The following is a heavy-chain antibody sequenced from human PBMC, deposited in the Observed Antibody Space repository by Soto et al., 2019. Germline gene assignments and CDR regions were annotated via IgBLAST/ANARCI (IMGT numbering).Heavy chain of an antibody. Sequence: GASVKVSCKASGYTFTSYGISWVRQAPGQGLEWMGWISAYNGNRKYAQKFQGRVTMTTDTSTSTAYMELRSLRSDDTAVYYCARLQAAAGDNDLTFDYWGQGTLVTVSS. CDR1: GYTFTSYG. J-gene: IGHJ4*02. V-gene: IGHV1-18*01. D-gene: IGHD6-13*01. CDR3: ARLQAAAGDNDLTFDY. CDR2: ISAYNGNR.